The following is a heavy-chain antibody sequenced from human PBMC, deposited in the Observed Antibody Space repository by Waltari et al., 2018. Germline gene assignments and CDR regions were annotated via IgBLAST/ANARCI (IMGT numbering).Heavy chain of an antibody. D-gene: IGHD1-1*01. CDR1: GFTIRIAA. CDR2: IRNNGDGT. CDR3: AKDWSPVDNWYDYPTFDY. J-gene: IGHJ4*02. V-gene: IGHV3-23*01. Sequence: EVQLLGSGGGLVQAGGTVRPACAAMGFTIRIAARRWVRQAPGKGLEWVSAIRNNGDGTYSADAVKGRFTISRDNSKNTLYLQIYSLRVEDSALYYCAKDWSPVDNWYDYPTFDYWGQGSLVTVSS.